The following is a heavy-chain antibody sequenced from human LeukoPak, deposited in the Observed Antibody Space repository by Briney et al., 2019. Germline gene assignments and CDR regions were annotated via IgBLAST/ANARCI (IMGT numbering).Heavy chain of an antibody. CDR3: ARVQVGYNYGPLDY. D-gene: IGHD5-12*01. J-gene: IGHJ4*02. CDR1: GGTFSSYA. Sequence: GALVKVSCKASGGTFSSYAISWVRQAPGQGLEWMGRIIPILGIANYAQKFQGRVTITADKSTSTAYMELSSLRSEDTAVNYCARVQVGYNYGPLDYWGQGTLVTVSS. CDR2: IIPILGIA. V-gene: IGHV1-69*04.